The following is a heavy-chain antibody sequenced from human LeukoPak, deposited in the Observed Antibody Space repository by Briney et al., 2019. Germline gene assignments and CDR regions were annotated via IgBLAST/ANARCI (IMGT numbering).Heavy chain of an antibody. V-gene: IGHV4-34*01. D-gene: IGHD6-13*01. CDR3: ARKPGYSSSWKKIGNWFDP. CDR2: INHSGST. Sequence: SETLSLTCAVYGGSFSGCYWSWIRQPPGKGLEWIGEINHSGSTNYNPSLKSRVTISVDTSKNQFSLKLSSVTAADTAVYYCARKPGYSSSWKKIGNWFDPWGQGTLVTVSS. J-gene: IGHJ5*02. CDR1: GGSFSGCY.